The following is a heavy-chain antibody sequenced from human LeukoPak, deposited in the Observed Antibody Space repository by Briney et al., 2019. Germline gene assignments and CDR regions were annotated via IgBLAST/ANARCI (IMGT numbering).Heavy chain of an antibody. V-gene: IGHV4-59*01. CDR2: IYYSGST. CDR1: GGSISSYY. D-gene: IGHD5-18*01. CDR3: ARDPYTYGFRAFDV. Sequence: SPSETLSLSCTVSGGSISSYYWSWIWQPPGKGLEWIGYIYYSGSTNYNPSLKSRVTISVDTSKNHFSLNLSSVTAADTAVYFCARDPYTYGFRAFDVWGQGTMVTVSS. J-gene: IGHJ3*01.